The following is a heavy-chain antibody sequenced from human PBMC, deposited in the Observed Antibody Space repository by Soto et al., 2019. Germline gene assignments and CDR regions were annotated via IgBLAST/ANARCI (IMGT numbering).Heavy chain of an antibody. J-gene: IGHJ4*02. CDR3: AREGPLSGTFDY. CDR2: IIPILGRT. D-gene: IGHD1-7*01. V-gene: IGHV1-69*10. CDR1: GGTFITYG. Sequence: EASVKVSCKASGGTFITYGISWVRQAPGQGLEWMGGIIPILGRTNYANKFQGRVTITADKSTSIAYLELSSLRSEDTAVFYCAREGPLSGTFDYWGQGTVVTVSS.